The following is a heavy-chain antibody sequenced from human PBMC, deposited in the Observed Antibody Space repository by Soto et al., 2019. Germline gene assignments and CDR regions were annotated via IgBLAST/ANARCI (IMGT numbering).Heavy chain of an antibody. V-gene: IGHV1-8*01. J-gene: IGHJ4*02. CDR1: GYTFTSYD. CDR3: AVRPGTFDS. Sequence: ASVKVSCKASGYTFTSYDIEWVRQATGQGLEWMGWMNPNSGDTGYAQQFQGRVSMTRDTSITTAYMELSSLGSEDTAVYYCAVRPGTFDSWGQGTLVTVSS. CDR2: MNPNSGDT.